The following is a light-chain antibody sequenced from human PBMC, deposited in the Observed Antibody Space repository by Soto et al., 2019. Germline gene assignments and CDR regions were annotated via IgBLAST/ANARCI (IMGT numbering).Light chain of an antibody. CDR2: GAS. J-gene: IGKJ1*01. V-gene: IGKV3-20*01. Sequence: EIVLTQSPGTLSLSPGERATLSCRASQSVSSSYLAWYQQKPGQAPRLLIYGASSRATGIPVRFSGSGSGTDFTLTISRLEPEDFAVYYCQQYCSSLWTFGQGTKVEIK. CDR3: QQYCSSLWT. CDR1: QSVSSSY.